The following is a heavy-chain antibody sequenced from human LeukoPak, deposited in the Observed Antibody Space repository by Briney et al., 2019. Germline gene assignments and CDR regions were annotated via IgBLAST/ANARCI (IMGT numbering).Heavy chain of an antibody. Sequence: PGGSLRLSCVASGFTFSSYAVSWFRQAPGKGLEWVSTVCRSGVDTYYADSVRGRFTISKDSSKNTLQMNSLSAEDTAIYYCVKHSGGVYGNSDSWGQGILVTVSS. D-gene: IGHD1-1*01. J-gene: IGHJ4*02. CDR1: GFTFSSYA. CDR3: VKHSGGVYGNSDS. CDR2: VCRSGVDT. V-gene: IGHV3-23*01.